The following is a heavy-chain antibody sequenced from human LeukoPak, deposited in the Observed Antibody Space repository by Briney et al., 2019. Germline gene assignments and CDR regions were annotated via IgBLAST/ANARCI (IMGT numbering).Heavy chain of an antibody. CDR2: ISYDGSNK. J-gene: IGHJ4*02. V-gene: IGHV3-30-3*01. D-gene: IGHD3-9*01. CDR1: GFTFSTNA. Sequence: GGSLRLSCAASGFTFSTNAMHWVRQAPGKGLEWVAVISYDGSNKYYADSVKGRFTISRDNSKNTLFLQMNSLRADDTAVYYCASEYFDILIGSGYVDYWGQGTLVTVSS. CDR3: ASEYFDILIGSGYVDY.